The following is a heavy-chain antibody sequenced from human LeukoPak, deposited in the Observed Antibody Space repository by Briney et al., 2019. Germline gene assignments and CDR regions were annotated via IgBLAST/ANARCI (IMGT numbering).Heavy chain of an antibody. Sequence: SETLSLTCTVSGGSISSYYWSWIRQPPGKGLEWIGYIYYSESTNYHPSLKSRVTISVDTSKNQFSLKLSSVTAADTAVYYCARVSRMGADYWGQGTLVTVSS. J-gene: IGHJ4*02. CDR2: IYYSEST. D-gene: IGHD1-26*01. V-gene: IGHV4-59*01. CDR1: GGSISSYY. CDR3: ARVSRMGADY.